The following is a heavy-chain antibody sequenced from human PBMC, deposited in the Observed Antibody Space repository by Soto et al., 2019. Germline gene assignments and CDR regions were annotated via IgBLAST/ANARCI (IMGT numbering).Heavy chain of an antibody. J-gene: IGHJ4*02. CDR1: GASIFSHY. Sequence: QVQLQESGPGLVKPSETLSLTCTVSGASIFSHYWSWIRQSPGKGLEWIAYISYTGETTENPSPQGRVAMSIDTSKSHFSLKLTSVTAADTAVYHCARLYKGYQGSRTYYLFDFWGQGTLVTVS. CDR2: ISYTGET. CDR3: ARLYKGYQGSRTYYLFDF. V-gene: IGHV4-59*08. D-gene: IGHD3-10*01.